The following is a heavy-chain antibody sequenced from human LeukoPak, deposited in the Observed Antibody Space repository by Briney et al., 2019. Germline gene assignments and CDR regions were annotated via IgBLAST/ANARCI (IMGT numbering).Heavy chain of an antibody. CDR2: INGDGSST. CDR1: GFTFSSDW. V-gene: IGHV3-74*01. D-gene: IGHD2-15*01. J-gene: IGHJ3*02. Sequence: PGGSLRLSCAASGFTFSSDWMHWVRQAPGKGLVCVSYINGDGSSTNYADSVRGRFTISRDNAKKTLYLQMNSLRDEDTAVYYCASVLYCSGGSCYHDAFDIWGQGTMVTVSS. CDR3: ASVLYCSGGSCYHDAFDI.